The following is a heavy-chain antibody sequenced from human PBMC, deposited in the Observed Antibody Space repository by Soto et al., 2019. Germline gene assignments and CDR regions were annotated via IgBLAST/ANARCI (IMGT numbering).Heavy chain of an antibody. V-gene: IGHV3-33*01. CDR3: ARDAQYSGSYLFY. CDR2: IWYDGSNK. Sequence: QVQLVESGGGVVQPGRSLRLSCAASGFTFSSYGMHWVRQAPGKGLEWVAVIWYDGSNKHYAHSVKGRFTISRDNSKNTLSLQMNSLRAEDTAVYYCARDAQYSGSYLFYRGQGTLVTVSS. D-gene: IGHD1-26*01. CDR1: GFTFSSYG. J-gene: IGHJ4*02.